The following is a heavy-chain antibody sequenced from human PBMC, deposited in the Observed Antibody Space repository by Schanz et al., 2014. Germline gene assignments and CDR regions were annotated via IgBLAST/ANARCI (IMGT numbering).Heavy chain of an antibody. V-gene: IGHV3-66*01. CDR2: IYIGGNT. CDR3: VRGGPAYYFDD. CDR1: GFSVGNKY. J-gene: IGHJ4*02. Sequence: EVQLVESGGGLVQPGGSLRLSCAASGFSVGNKYMNWVRQAPGKGLEWVSFIYIGGNTYYADSVKGRFTISRDNSKNTVYIQMNSLRAEDTAVYYCVRGGPAYYFDDWGQGTLVNVSS.